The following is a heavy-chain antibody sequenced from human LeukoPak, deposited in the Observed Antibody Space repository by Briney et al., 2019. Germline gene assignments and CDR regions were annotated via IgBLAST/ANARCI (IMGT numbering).Heavy chain of an antibody. CDR2: INHSGST. V-gene: IGHV4-34*01. D-gene: IGHD3-16*02. J-gene: IGHJ4*02. Sequence: SETLSLTCAVYGGSFSGYYLSWIRQPPGKGLEWIGEINHSGSTNYNPSLKSRVTISVDTSKNQFSLKLSSVTAADTAVYYCAITYYDYVWGSYRRPRFDYWGQGTLVTVSS. CDR3: AITYYDYVWGSYRRPRFDY. CDR1: GGSFSGYY.